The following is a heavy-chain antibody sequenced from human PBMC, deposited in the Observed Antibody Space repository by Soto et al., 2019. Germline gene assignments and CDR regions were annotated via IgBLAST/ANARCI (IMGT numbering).Heavy chain of an antibody. V-gene: IGHV1-69*13. J-gene: IGHJ5*02. Sequence: GAAVKVSCKASGCTFRSYASSWVRQAPGQGLEWMGGIIPIFGTANYAQKFQGRVTITADESTSTAYMELSSLRSEDTAVYYCARDSSSWYWFDPWGQGTLVTVSS. CDR1: GCTFRSYA. CDR3: ARDSSSWYWFDP. CDR2: IIPIFGTA. D-gene: IGHD6-13*01.